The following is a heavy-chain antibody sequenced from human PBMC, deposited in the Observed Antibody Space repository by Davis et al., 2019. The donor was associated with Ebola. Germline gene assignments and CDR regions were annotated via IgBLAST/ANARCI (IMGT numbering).Heavy chain of an antibody. CDR1: GNSFSNVW. V-gene: IGHV5-51*01. CDR3: ARAPYYYDVSGFYVDY. J-gene: IGHJ4*02. Sequence: PGGSMRLSCKASGNSFSNVWIGWVRQMPGKGLEWMGLIYTGDSDTRYSPSFRGQVTISADKSISTAYLQWSSLKASDTATYYCARAPYYYDVSGFYVDYWGQGTLVTVSS. CDR2: IYTGDSDT. D-gene: IGHD3-22*01.